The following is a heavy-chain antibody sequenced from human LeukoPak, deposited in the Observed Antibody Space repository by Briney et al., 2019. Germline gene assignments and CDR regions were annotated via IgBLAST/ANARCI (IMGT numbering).Heavy chain of an antibody. V-gene: IGHV4-31*03. CDR1: GVSISSGDYY. Sequence: PSETLSLTCTVSGVSISSGDYYWSWIRQHPGKGLEWIGYIYYSGRTYYNPSLKSRVTISVDTSKNQFSLKLNSVTAADTAVYYCARRWNSSKYYYYYGMDVWGQGTTVTVSS. CDR3: ARRWNSSKYYYYYGMDV. D-gene: IGHD6-13*01. J-gene: IGHJ6*02. CDR2: IYYSGRT.